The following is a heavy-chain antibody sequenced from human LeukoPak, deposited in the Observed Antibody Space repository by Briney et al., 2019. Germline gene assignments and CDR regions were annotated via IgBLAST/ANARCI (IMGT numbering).Heavy chain of an antibody. D-gene: IGHD2-2*01. J-gene: IGHJ4*02. CDR2: ISSSSGYI. V-gene: IGHV3-21*01. CDR3: AREIVSSTCFDY. CDR1: GFAFSRYS. Sequence: PGGSLRLSCAASGFAFSRYSMNWVRQAPGKGLEWVSSISSSSGYIYYADSVKDRFTISRDNAKNSLYLQMNSLRAEDTAVYYCAREIVSSTCFDYWGQGALVTVSS.